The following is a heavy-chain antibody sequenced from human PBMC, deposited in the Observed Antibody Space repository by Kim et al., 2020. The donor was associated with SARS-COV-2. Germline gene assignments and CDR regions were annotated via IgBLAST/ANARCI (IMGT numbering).Heavy chain of an antibody. Sequence: VKGRFTISRDNAKNSLYLQMNSLRAEDTAVYYCARSAWGDGFNFGYFDYWGQGTLGTVSS. CDR3: ARSAWGDGFNFGYFDY. J-gene: IGHJ4*02. V-gene: IGHV3-11*03. D-gene: IGHD3-16*01.